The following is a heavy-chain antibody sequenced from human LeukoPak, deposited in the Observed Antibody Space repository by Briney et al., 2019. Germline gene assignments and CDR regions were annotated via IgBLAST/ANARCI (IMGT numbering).Heavy chain of an antibody. CDR2: MSPNNGHT. D-gene: IGHD2-8*02. CDR1: GYTFTTYD. Sequence: ASVKVSCKASGYTFTTYDINWVRQATGRGLEGLGWMSPNNGHTGYAQKFQGRVTLTRDTSINTAYMELSSLTSEDTAVYYCARNPYGTGHFDPWGQGSLVTVSS. CDR3: ARNPYGTGHFDP. J-gene: IGHJ5*02. V-gene: IGHV1-8*02.